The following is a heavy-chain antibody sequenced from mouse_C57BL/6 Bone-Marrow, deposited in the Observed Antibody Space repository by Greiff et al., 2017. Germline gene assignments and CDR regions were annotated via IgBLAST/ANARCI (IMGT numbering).Heavy chain of an antibody. Sequence: VQLQQPGAELVRPGSSVKLSCKASGYTFTSYWMHWVKQRPIQGLEWIGNIDPSDSETHYNQKFKDKATLTVDKSSSTAYMQLSSLTSEDSAVYCGARWGFHWYLDVWGTGTTVTVSS. V-gene: IGHV1-52*01. CDR1: GYTFTSYW. CDR2: IDPSDSET. J-gene: IGHJ1*03. CDR3: ARWGFHWYLDV.